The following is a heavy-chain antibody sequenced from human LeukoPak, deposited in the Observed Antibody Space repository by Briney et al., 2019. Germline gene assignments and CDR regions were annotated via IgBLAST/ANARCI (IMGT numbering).Heavy chain of an antibody. V-gene: IGHV1-69*13. J-gene: IGHJ4*02. CDR1: GGTFSSYA. CDR2: IIPIFGTA. D-gene: IGHD5-12*01. CDR3: ARVGGRRGYSGYDIDY. Sequence: SVTVSCKASGGTFSSYAISWVRQAPGQGLEWMGGIIPIFGTANYAQKFQGRVTITADESTSTAYMELSSLRSEDTAVYYCARVGGRRGYSGYDIDYWGQGTLVTVSS.